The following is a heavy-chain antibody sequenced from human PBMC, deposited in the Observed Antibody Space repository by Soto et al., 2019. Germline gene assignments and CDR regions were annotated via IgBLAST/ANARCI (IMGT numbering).Heavy chain of an antibody. Sequence: NGYRKSAGGGFSVDASGWRRIATGQGLEWMGGIIPIFGTANYAQKFQGRVTITADKSTSTAYMELSSLRSEDTAVYYCARVRYYYDSSGRDAFDICAQATMVTVS. V-gene: IGHV1-69*06. CDR3: ARVRYYYDSSGRDAFDI. CDR2: IIPIFGTA. J-gene: IGHJ3*02. CDR1: GGGFSVDA. D-gene: IGHD3-22*01.